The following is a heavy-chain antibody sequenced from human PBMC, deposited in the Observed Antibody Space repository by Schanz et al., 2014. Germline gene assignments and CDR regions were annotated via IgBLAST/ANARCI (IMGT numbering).Heavy chain of an antibody. Sequence: VHLVESGGGLVKPGGSLRLSCAASGAASGFPFSNYAMHWVRQSPGKGLEWVAVISYDEATKHYADSVKGRFTISRDNSKNTLYLEMTSLRVEDTAVYYCASSTPTSYSNTWFGGFDSWGQGTLVTVSS. J-gene: IGHJ4*02. D-gene: IGHD3-16*02. V-gene: IGHV3-30*04. CDR3: ASSTPTSYSNTWFGGFDS. CDR2: ISYDEATK. CDR1: GFPFSNYA.